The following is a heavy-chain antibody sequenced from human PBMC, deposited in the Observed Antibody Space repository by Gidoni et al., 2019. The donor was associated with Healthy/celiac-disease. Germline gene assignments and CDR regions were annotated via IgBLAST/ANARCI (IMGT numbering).Heavy chain of an antibody. CDR3: TAYYYDSSGYYYEEFDY. D-gene: IGHD3-22*01. CDR2: IKSKTDGGTT. V-gene: IGHV3-15*01. CDR1: GFTFSNAW. J-gene: IGHJ4*02. Sequence: EVQLVESGGGLVKPGGSLRLSCAASGFTFSNAWMSWVRQAPGKGLEWVGRIKSKTDGGTTDYAAPVKGRFTISRDDSKNTLYLQMNSLKTEDTAVYYCTAYYYDSSGYYYEEFDYWGQGTLVTVSS.